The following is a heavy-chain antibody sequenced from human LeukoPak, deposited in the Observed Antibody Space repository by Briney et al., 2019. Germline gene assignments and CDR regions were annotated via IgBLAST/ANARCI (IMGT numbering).Heavy chain of an antibody. D-gene: IGHD3-22*01. CDR3: ARDFPSYYYDSSGYYPCGY. J-gene: IGHJ4*02. CDR2: ISAYNGNT. Sequence: ASVKVSCKASGYTFTSYGISWVRQAPGQGLEWMGWISAYNGNTNYAQKLQGRVTMTTDTSTSTAYMELRSLRSDDTAVYYCARDFPSYYYDSSGYYPCGYWGQGTLVTVSS. CDR1: GYTFTSYG. V-gene: IGHV1-18*01.